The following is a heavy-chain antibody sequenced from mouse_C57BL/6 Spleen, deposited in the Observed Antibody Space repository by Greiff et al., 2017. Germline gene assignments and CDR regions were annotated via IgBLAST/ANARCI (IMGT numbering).Heavy chain of an antibody. J-gene: IGHJ2*01. CDR1: GFTFSDYY. Sequence: EVHLVESEGGLVQPGSSMTLSCTASGFTFSDYYMAWVRQVPEKGLEWVANINYDGSSTYYLDSLKSRFIISRDNAKNILYLQMSSLKSEDTATXYCARGGWDGSLDYWGKGTTLTVSS. CDR3: ARGGWDGSLDY. V-gene: IGHV5-16*01. CDR2: INYDGSST. D-gene: IGHD4-1*01.